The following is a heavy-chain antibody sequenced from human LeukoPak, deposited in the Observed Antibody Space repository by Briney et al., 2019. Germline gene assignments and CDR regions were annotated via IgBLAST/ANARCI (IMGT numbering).Heavy chain of an antibody. CDR3: ARSLDARSSSYYINWYFDL. Sequence: SETLSLTCTVSGGSISSYYWSWIRQPPGKGLEWIGYIYNSGSTNYNPSLKSRVTISVETSKNQLSLKLSSVTAADTAVYYCARSLDARSSSYYINWYFDLWGRGTLVTVSS. CDR2: IYNSGST. V-gene: IGHV4-59*08. CDR1: GGSISSYY. J-gene: IGHJ2*01. D-gene: IGHD6-6*01.